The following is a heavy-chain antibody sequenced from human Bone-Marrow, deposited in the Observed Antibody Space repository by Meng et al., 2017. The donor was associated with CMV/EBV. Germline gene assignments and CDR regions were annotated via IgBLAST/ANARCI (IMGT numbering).Heavy chain of an antibody. Sequence: SETLSLTCSVSGGSITSSSYYWGWIRQSPGKRLEWIGSMYYSGSTYYNPSLKSRVTISEDTSKNQISLKLSSVTAADTAVYYCARSRRFQLLPYWCDAWGPGTLVPGAS. CDR2: MYYSGST. CDR1: GGSITSSSYY. CDR3: ARSRRFQLLPYWCDA. V-gene: IGHV4-39*07. D-gene: IGHD2-2*01. J-gene: IGHJ5*02.